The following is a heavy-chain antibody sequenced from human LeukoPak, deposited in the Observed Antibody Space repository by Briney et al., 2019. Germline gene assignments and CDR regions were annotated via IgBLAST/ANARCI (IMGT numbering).Heavy chain of an antibody. CDR1: GGSISTYS. CDR2: MYYGGST. V-gene: IGHV4-59*12. J-gene: IGHJ5*02. D-gene: IGHD6-13*01. CDR3: ARDSSSWNNWFDP. Sequence: PSETLSLTCTVSGGSISTYSWNWIRHPPGRGLEWIGSMYYGGSTNFNPSLRSRVTMSLDTSKNQFSLKLSSVTAADTAVYYCARDSSSWNNWFDPWGQGTLVTVSS.